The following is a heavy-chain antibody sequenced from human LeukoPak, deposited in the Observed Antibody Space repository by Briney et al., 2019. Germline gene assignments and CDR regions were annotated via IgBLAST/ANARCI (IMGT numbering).Heavy chain of an antibody. CDR1: GVAISSYA. CDR2: IFFDGTKR. V-gene: IGHV3-30*04. D-gene: IGHD2-15*01. Sequence: GGSLRLSCGASGVAISSYAMHWVRQAPGKGLEWVAVIFFDGTKRYYADSVKGRFTISRDNSRNTASLEMNSLRPEDTAIYYCARDHGCSGGACYFFDYWGQGALVTVSS. J-gene: IGHJ4*02. CDR3: ARDHGCSGGACYFFDY.